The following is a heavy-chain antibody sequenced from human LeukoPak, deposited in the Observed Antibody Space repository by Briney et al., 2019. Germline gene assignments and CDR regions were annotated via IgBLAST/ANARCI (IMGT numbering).Heavy chain of an antibody. J-gene: IGHJ5*02. D-gene: IGHD3-16*01. CDR2: IDSGGSST. CDR1: GFNSSNYW. V-gene: IGHV3-74*01. Sequence: GGSLRLSCAASGFNSSNYWMHWVRQGPGKGLVWVSRIDSGGSSTNYADSVKGRFTISRDSAKNTLYLQMNSPRAEDTAVYYCARGGGSYGWFDPWGQGTLVTVSS. CDR3: ARGGGSYGWFDP.